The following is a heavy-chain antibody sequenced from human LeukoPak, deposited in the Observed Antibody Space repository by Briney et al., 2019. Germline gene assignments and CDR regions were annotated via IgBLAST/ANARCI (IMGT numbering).Heavy chain of an antibody. CDR2: IYPGDSDT. D-gene: IGHD6-13*01. Sequence: GESLKISCKGSGYSFTNYWIGWVRQMPGKGLEWMGIIYPGDSDTRYSPSFQGQVTISADKSISIAYLQWSSLKASDTAMYYCAKIHSSSSYGNFDYWGQGTLVTVSS. CDR1: GYSFTNYW. CDR3: AKIHSSSSYGNFDY. J-gene: IGHJ4*02. V-gene: IGHV5-51*01.